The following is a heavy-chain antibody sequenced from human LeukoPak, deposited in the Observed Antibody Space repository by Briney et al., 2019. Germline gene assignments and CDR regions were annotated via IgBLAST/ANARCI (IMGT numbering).Heavy chain of an antibody. CDR3: ARMIRAVGGTFLPRFDP. V-gene: IGHV1-2*02. Sequence: ASMKVSCKASGYTFTGYNIHWVRQAPGQGLEWLGWINPHSGSTNYVQKFQGRVTMTRDPSISAAYMELSSLRSDDTAIYYCARMIRAVGGTFLPRFDPWGQGTLVTVSS. D-gene: IGHD6-13*01. CDR1: GYTFTGYN. J-gene: IGHJ5*02. CDR2: INPHSGST.